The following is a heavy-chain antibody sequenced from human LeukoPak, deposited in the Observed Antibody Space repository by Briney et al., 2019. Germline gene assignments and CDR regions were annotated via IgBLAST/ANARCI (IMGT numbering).Heavy chain of an antibody. D-gene: IGHD3-22*01. CDR2: IRGGGGST. V-gene: IGHV3-23*01. CDR3: AKVVYYYDSSAYSRDAFDI. Sequence: GGCLSLSCAASGFTFSSYSMSWVRQAPGKGRGWVTGIRGGGGSTYYADSVKGRFTPSRDQSKNTLYLQMNSLRAEDKAVYYCAKVVYYYDSSAYSRDAFDIWGQGTMVTVSS. J-gene: IGHJ3*02. CDR1: GFTFSSYS.